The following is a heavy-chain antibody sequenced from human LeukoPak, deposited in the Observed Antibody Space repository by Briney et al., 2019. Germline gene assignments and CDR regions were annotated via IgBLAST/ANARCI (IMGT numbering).Heavy chain of an antibody. CDR3: ARDRDYYASGSLDY. CDR2: INPNSGGT. V-gene: IGHV1-2*04. D-gene: IGHD3-10*01. Sequence: ASVKVSCKASGYTFTGYYMHWVRQAPGQGLEWMGWINPNSGGTNYAQKFQGWVTMTRDTSISTAYMELSRLRSDDTAVYYCARDRDYYASGSLDYWGQGTLVTVSS. CDR1: GYTFTGYY. J-gene: IGHJ4*02.